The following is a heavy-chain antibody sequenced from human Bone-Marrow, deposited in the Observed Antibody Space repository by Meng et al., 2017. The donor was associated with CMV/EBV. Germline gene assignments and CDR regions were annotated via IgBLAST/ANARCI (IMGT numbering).Heavy chain of an antibody. CDR3: AREGVIPVERPTEETYYFDN. J-gene: IGHJ4*02. CDR2: IIPVPGIA. D-gene: IGHD2-2*01. Sequence: SVKVSCKSSGGTFSSYAISWVRQAPGQGLEWMGGIIPVPGIANYAQKFQGRVTITADISTRTAYMELNSLRSADTAVYYCAREGVIPVERPTEETYYFDNWGQGTLVTVSS. CDR1: GGTFSSYA. V-gene: IGHV1-69*10.